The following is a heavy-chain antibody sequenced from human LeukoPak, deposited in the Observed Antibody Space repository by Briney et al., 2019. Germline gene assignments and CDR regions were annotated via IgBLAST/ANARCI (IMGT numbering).Heavy chain of an antibody. CDR1: GFTFSSYA. Sequence: PGGSLRLSCAASGFTFSSYAMHWVRQAPGKGLEWVAVISYDGSNKYYADSVKGRFTISRDNSKNTLYLQMNSLRAEDTAVYYCARGRQYYGMDVWGQGTTVTVSS. J-gene: IGHJ6*02. CDR2: ISYDGSNK. CDR3: ARGRQYYGMDV. V-gene: IGHV3-30*04.